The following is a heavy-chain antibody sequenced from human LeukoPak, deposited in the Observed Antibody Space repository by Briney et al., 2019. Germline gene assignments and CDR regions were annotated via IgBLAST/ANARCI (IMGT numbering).Heavy chain of an antibody. CDR3: AKASYYDSSVGI. V-gene: IGHV3-30*04. CDR1: GFTFGDYA. Sequence: GGSLRLSCTASGFTFGDYARSWFRQAPGKGLEWVAVISYDGSNKYYADSVKGRFTISRDNSKNTLYLQMNSLRAEDTAVYYCAKASYYDSSVGIWGQGTMVTVSS. CDR2: ISYDGSNK. J-gene: IGHJ3*02. D-gene: IGHD3-22*01.